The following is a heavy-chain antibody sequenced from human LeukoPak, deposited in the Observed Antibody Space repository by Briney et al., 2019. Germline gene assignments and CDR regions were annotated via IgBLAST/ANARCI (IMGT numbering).Heavy chain of an antibody. CDR2: ISGSGTI. Sequence: SETLSHTCTVSGGSINSYWSWIRQPAGKGLEWIGRISGSGTITYNPALQSRLSISIDTSKNQFSLKLMSVTAADTAVYYCARGYTHLIIGLDYFDYWGQGTLVTVSS. V-gene: IGHV4-4*07. CDR3: ARGYTHLIIGLDYFDY. CDR1: GGSINSY. D-gene: IGHD2-2*02. J-gene: IGHJ4*02.